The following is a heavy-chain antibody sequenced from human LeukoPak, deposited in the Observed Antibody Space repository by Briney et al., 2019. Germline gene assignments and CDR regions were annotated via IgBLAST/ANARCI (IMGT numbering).Heavy chain of an antibody. CDR2: ISAYSGNT. CDR1: GYTFTSYG. CDR3: AREALYYYDSSAPDGY. D-gene: IGHD3-22*01. J-gene: IGHJ4*02. V-gene: IGHV1-18*01. Sequence: GASVKVSCKASGYTFTSYGISWVRQAPGQGLEWMGWISAYSGNTNYAQKLQGRVTMTTDTSTSTAYMELRSLRSDDTAVYYCAREALYYYDSSAPDGYWGQGTLVTVSS.